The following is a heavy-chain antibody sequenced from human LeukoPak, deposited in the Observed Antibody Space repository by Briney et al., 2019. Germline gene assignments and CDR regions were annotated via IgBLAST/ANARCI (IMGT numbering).Heavy chain of an antibody. Sequence: KPSETLSLTCTVSGGSISSYYWSWIRQPPGKGLEWIGYIHYSGSTNYNPSLNSRVTISVDTSKNQFSLKLSSVTAADTAVYYCAGYGDYLYHFNYLGQGTLVTVSS. CDR3: AGYGDYLYHFNY. CDR2: IHYSGST. J-gene: IGHJ4*02. D-gene: IGHD4-17*01. V-gene: IGHV4-59*01. CDR1: GGSISSYY.